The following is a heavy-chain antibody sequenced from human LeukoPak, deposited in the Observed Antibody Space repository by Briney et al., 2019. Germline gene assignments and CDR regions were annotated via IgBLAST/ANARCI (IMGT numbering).Heavy chain of an antibody. J-gene: IGHJ4*02. Sequence: GGSLRLSCAASGFTFSSYAMSWVRQAPGKGLEWVSAISGSGGSTYYADSVKGRFTTSRDNSKNTLYLQMNSLRAEDTAVYYCAKVMVRGVNVFDYWGQGTLVTVSS. D-gene: IGHD3-10*01. V-gene: IGHV3-23*01. CDR1: GFTFSSYA. CDR2: ISGSGGST. CDR3: AKVMVRGVNVFDY.